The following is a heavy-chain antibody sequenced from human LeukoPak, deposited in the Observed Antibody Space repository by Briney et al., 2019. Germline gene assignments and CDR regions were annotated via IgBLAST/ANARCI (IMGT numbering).Heavy chain of an antibody. V-gene: IGHV3-9*01. CDR1: GFTFDDYA. CDR3: AKDMVGATTGY. J-gene: IGHJ4*02. CDR2: ISWNSGSI. D-gene: IGHD1-26*01. Sequence: GGSLRLSCAASGFTFDDYAMHWVRQAPGKGLEWVSGISWNSGSIGYADSVKGRFTISRDNAKNSLYLQMNSLRAEDTALYYCAKDMVGATTGYWGQGTLVTVSS.